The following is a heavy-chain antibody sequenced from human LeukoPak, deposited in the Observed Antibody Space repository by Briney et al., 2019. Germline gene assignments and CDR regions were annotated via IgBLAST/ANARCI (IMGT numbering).Heavy chain of an antibody. Sequence: GGSLRLSCAASGFTFSNAWMSWVRQAPGKGLEWVGRIKSKTDGGTTDYAAPVKGRFTISRDDSKNTLYLQMNSLKTEDTAVYYCTTEAPYGYYYGSGGIRWGQGTLVTVSS. CDR1: GFTFSNAW. CDR2: IKSKTDGGTT. D-gene: IGHD3-10*01. CDR3: TTEAPYGYYYGSGGIR. V-gene: IGHV3-15*01. J-gene: IGHJ4*02.